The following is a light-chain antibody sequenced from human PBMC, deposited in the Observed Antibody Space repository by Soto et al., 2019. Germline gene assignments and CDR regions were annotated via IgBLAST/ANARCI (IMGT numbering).Light chain of an antibody. Sequence: QSVLPQPPSVSGAPGQRVTLSCTGSSSNIGAGYDVHWYQQLPGTAPKLLIYGNSNRPSGVPDRFSGSKSGTSASLAITGLQAEDEADYYCQSYDSSLGGSGVFGGGTKVTVL. CDR1: SSNIGAGYD. V-gene: IGLV1-40*01. J-gene: IGLJ3*02. CDR2: GNS. CDR3: QSYDSSLGGSGV.